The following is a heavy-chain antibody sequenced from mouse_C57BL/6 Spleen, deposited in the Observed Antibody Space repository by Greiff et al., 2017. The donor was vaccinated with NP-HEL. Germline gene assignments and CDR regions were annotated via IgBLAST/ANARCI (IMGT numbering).Heavy chain of an antibody. CDR1: GYTFTSYW. CDR2: IYPGSGST. D-gene: IGHD1-1*01. CDR3: ARNYASRRGAMDY. Sequence: QVQLQQPGAELVKPGASVKMSCKASGYTFTSYWITWVKQRPGQGLEWIGDIYPGSGSTNYNEKFKSKATLTVDTSSSTAYMQLSSLTSEDSAVYYCARNYASRRGAMDYWGQGTSVTVSS. V-gene: IGHV1-55*01. J-gene: IGHJ4*01.